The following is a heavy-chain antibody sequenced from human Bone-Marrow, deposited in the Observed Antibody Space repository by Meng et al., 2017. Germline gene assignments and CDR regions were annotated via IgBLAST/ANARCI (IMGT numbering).Heavy chain of an antibody. V-gene: IGHV7-4-1*02. Sequence: QVKLVQPGSELRKPGASVKVSCKASGYTLSRYAINWLRQAPGQGLEWMGWISTNNGNPTYAQGFTGRLVFSLDTSVSTAYLQISTLKADDTAVYYCTRDGYSDCSRTSCFDFWGQGTLVTVSS. CDR2: ISTNNGNP. J-gene: IGHJ4*02. CDR1: GYTLSRYA. D-gene: IGHD2-2*01. CDR3: TRDGYSDCSRTSCFDF.